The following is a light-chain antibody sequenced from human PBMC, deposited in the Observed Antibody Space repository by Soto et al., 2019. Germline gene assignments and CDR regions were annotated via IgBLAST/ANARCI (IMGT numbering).Light chain of an antibody. V-gene: IGKV2-28*01. CDR1: QSLLHSNGYNF. CDR3: MQALQTGT. CDR2: LGS. Sequence: DIVMTQSPLFLPVTPGEPASISCRSSQSLLHSNGYNFLDWYLQKPVRSPQLLIYLGSNRASGVPDRFSGSGSGSDFTLKISRVEAEDVGVYYCMQALQTGTFGQGTKLEIK. J-gene: IGKJ2*01.